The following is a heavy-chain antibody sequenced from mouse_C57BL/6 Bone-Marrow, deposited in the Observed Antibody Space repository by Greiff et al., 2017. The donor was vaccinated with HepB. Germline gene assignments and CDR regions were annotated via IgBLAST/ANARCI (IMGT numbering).Heavy chain of an antibody. V-gene: IGHV10-1*01. J-gene: IGHJ1*03. D-gene: IGHD1-1*01. CDR2: IRSKSNNYAT. Sequence: EVKVEESGGGLVQPKGSLKLSCAASGFSFNTYAMNWVRQAPGKGLEWVARIRSKSNNYATYYADSVKDRFTISRDDSESMLYLQMNNLKTEDTAMYYCVRNYYGSSLYWYFDVWGTGTTVTVSS. CDR3: VRNYYGSSLYWYFDV. CDR1: GFSFNTYA.